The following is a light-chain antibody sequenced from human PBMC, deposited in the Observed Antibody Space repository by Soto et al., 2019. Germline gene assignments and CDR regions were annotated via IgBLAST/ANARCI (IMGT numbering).Light chain of an antibody. J-gene: IGKJ2*01. CDR3: QQYYSTLMYT. CDR2: WAS. V-gene: IGKV4-1*01. CDR1: QGVLYSSNNKNY. Sequence: IVITHSPDSLSVSLGDRSTINCKSSQGVLYSSNNKNYLAWYQQKPGQPPKLLIYWASTRESGVPDRFSGSGSGTDFTLTISSLQAEDVAVYYCQQYYSTLMYTFGQGTKVDI.